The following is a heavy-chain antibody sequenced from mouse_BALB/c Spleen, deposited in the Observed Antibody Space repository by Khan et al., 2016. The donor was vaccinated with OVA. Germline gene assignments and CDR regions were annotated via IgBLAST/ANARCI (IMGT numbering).Heavy chain of an antibody. D-gene: IGHD1-2*01. CDR3: ARTARIKY. CDR1: GYSITSGYG. J-gene: IGHJ2*01. Sequence: VQLKQSGPGLVKPSQSLSLTCTVTGYSITSGYGWNWIRQFPGNQLEWMGYISYSGCTNYNPSLQNRISITRDTSNNQFFLQLNSVTTEDTATYYCARTARIKYWGQGTTLTVSS. CDR2: ISYSGCT. V-gene: IGHV3-2*02.